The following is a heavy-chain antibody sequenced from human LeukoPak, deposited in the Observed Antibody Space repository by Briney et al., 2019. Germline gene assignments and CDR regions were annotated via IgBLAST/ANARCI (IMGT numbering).Heavy chain of an antibody. V-gene: IGHV5-10-1*01. Sequence: GESLKISCKGSGYSFTSYWISWVRQMPGKGLEWMGRIDPSDSYTNYSPSFQGHVTISADKSISTAYLQWSSLKASDTAMYYCARHQLGDYYFDNSGYDYWGQGTLVTVSS. CDR3: ARHQLGDYYFDNSGYDY. CDR1: GYSFTSYW. J-gene: IGHJ4*02. CDR2: IDPSDSYT. D-gene: IGHD3-22*01.